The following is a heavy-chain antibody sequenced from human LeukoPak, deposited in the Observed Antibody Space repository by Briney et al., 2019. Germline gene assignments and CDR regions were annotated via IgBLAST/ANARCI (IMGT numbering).Heavy chain of an antibody. Sequence: SGGSLRLSCAASGFTFNSYAMNWVRQAPGKGLEWVSGIGSTGSSTYYADSVKGRFSISRDNSKNTLFLQMNSLRAEDTAVYYCARTSGYSSGSYPSWGQGTLVTVSS. CDR2: IGSTGSST. V-gene: IGHV3-23*01. CDR1: GFTFNSYA. D-gene: IGHD6-19*01. CDR3: ARTSGYSSGSYPS. J-gene: IGHJ5*02.